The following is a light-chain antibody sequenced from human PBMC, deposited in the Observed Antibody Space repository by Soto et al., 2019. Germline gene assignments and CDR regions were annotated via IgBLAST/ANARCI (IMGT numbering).Light chain of an antibody. CDR2: EVS. CDR3: TSYAGSTRYV. V-gene: IGLV2-8*01. CDR1: SSDIGGYTY. J-gene: IGLJ1*01. Sequence: QSALTQPPSASGSPGQSVTISCTGTSSDIGGYTYVSWYQHHPGKAPKLMIYEVSKRPSGVPDRFSGSKSGNTASLTVAGLQAEDEADYYCTSYAGSTRYVFGTGTKLTVL.